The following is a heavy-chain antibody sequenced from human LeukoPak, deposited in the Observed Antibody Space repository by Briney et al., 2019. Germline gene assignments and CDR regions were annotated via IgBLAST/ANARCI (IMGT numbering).Heavy chain of an antibody. CDR2: IYYSGST. D-gene: IGHD3-3*02. J-gene: IGHJ6*03. V-gene: IGHV4-59*01. CDR3: ARAFYPGYYSYMAV. CDR1: GGSISSYY. Sequence: SETLSLTCTVSGGSISSYYWSWIRQPPGKGLEWIGYIYYSGSTNYNPPLKSRVTISVDTSKNQFSLKLSSVTAADTAMYFCARAFYPGYYSYMAVWGKGTTVTVSS.